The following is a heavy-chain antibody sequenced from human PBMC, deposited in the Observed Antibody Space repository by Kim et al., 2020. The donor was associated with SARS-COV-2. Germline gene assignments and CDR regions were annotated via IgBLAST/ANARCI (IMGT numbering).Heavy chain of an antibody. D-gene: IGHD4-17*01. J-gene: IGHJ4*02. CDR1: GFTFSSYG. CDR2: IWYDGSNK. CDR3: ARDESYGGNLGDY. Sequence: GGSLRLSCAASGFTFSSYGMHWVRQAPGKGLEWVAVIWYDGSNKYYADSVKGRFTISRDNSKNTLYLQMNSLRAEDTAVYYCARDESYGGNLGDYWGQGTLVTVSS. V-gene: IGHV3-33*01.